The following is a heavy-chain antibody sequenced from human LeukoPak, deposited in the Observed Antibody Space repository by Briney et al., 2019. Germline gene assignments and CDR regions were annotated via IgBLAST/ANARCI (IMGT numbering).Heavy chain of an antibody. CDR1: GYTFTGYY. D-gene: IGHD6-13*01. CDR3: ARTDSSSWYGGNWFDP. V-gene: IGHV1-2*02. J-gene: IGHJ5*02. CDR2: INPNSGGT. Sequence: ASVKVSCKASGYTFTGYYMHWVRQAPGQGLEWMGWINPNSGGTNYAQKFQGRVTITADESTSTAYMELSSLRSEDTAVYYCARTDSSSWYGGNWFDPWGQGTLVTVSS.